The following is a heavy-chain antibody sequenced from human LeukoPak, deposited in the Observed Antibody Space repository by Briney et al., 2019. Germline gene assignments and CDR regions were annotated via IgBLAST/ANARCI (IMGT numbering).Heavy chain of an antibody. D-gene: IGHD2-2*01. Sequence: ASVKVSCSASGYTFTSYGIGLVRQAPGPGLEWMGWISAYNGNTNYAQKLQGRVTMTTDTSTSTAYMELRSLRSDDTAVCYCARGPEYQLLFVNYYFDYWGQGTLVTVS. V-gene: IGHV1-18*01. J-gene: IGHJ4*02. CDR1: GYTFTSYG. CDR3: ARGPEYQLLFVNYYFDY. CDR2: ISAYNGNT.